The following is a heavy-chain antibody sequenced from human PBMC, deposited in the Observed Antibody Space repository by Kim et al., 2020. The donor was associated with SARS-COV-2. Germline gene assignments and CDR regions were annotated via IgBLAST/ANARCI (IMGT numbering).Heavy chain of an antibody. Sequence: YNPSLKSRVTISVDTSKNQFSLKLSSVTAADTAVYYCATYRGSGWYYFDCWGQGTLVTVSS. V-gene: IGHV4-34*01. D-gene: IGHD6-19*01. CDR3: ATYRGSGWYYFDC. J-gene: IGHJ4*02.